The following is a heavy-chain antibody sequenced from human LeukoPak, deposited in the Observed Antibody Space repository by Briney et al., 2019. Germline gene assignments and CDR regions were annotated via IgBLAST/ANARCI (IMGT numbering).Heavy chain of an antibody. V-gene: IGHV3-21*01. D-gene: IGHD2-8*02. CDR2: ISSSSSYI. CDR3: ARDGWGRPESGGFDS. J-gene: IGHJ4*02. Sequence: PGGSLRLSCAASGFTFSSYSMNWVRQAPGKGLEWVSSISSSSSYIYYADSVEGRFTISRDNAKNSLYLQMNSLRAEDTAVYYCARDGWGRPESGGFDSWGQGILVTVSS. CDR1: GFTFSSYS.